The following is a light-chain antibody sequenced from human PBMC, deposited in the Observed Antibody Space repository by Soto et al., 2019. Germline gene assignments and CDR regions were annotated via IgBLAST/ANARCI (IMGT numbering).Light chain of an antibody. V-gene: IGLV1-36*01. CDR2: YDD. CDR3: AAWDDSLNGYV. CDR1: SSNIGNNA. J-gene: IGLJ1*01. Sequence: QPVLTQPPSVSAAPRQRVTISCSGSSSNIGNNAVNWYQQLPGKAPKLLIYYDDLLPSGVSDRFSGSKSGTSASLAISGLQSEDEADYYCAAWDDSLNGYVFGTGTKLTVL.